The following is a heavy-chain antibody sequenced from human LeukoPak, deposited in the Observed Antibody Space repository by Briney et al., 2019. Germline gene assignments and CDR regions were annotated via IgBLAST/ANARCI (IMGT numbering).Heavy chain of an antibody. V-gene: IGHV3-21*01. CDR2: ISSSSSYI. CDR3: ARAVGPYDY. D-gene: IGHD2-15*01. J-gene: IGHJ4*02. CDR1: GFTFSSYS. Sequence: PGGSLKLSCAASGFTFSSYSMNWVRQAPGKGLEWVSSISSSSSYIYYADSVKGRFTISRDNSKDTLFLQMNSLTVEDTAVYYCARAVGPYDYWGQGTLVTVSS.